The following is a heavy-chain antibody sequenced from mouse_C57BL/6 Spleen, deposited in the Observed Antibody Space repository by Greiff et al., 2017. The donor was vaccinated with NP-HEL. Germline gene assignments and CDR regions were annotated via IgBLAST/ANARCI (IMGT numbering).Heavy chain of an antibody. CDR1: GYSITSGYY. CDR2: ISYDGSN. J-gene: IGHJ1*03. V-gene: IGHV3-6*01. D-gene: IGHD4-1*01. Sequence: ESGPGLVKPSQSLSLTCSVTGYSITSGYYWNWIRQFPGNKLEWMGYISYDGSNNYNPSLKNRISITRDTSKNQFFLKLNSVTTEDTATYYCARRLTGYWYFDVWGTGTTVTVSS. CDR3: ARRLTGYWYFDV.